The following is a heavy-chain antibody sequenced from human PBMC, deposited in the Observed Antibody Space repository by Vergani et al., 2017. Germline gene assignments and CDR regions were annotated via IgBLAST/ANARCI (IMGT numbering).Heavy chain of an antibody. CDR1: GFTFSSYA. J-gene: IGHJ4*02. CDR2: ISGSGGST. D-gene: IGHD1-26*01. CDR3: AKVGWLWELLSYFDY. Sequence: EVQLLESGGGLVQPGGSLRLSCAASGFTFSSYAMSWVRQAPGKGLDWFSAISGSGGSTYYADSVKGRFTISRDNSKNTLYLQMNSLRAEDTAVYYCAKVGWLWELLSYFDYWGQGTLVTVSS. V-gene: IGHV3-23*01.